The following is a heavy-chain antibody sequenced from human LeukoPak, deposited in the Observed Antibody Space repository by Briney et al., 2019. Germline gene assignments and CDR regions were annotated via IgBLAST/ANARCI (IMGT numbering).Heavy chain of an antibody. CDR2: ISKDGSDK. D-gene: IGHD2-15*01. Sequence: GGSLRLSCAASGFTFSDYAMHWVRQAPGKGLEWVAVISKDGSDKYYPGSVRGRFTISRDNSKNTIYLQMDSLRAEDTAIYYCARYMGLGYCSGGSCYSINWFDPWGQGTLVTVSS. CDR3: ARYMGLGYCSGGSCYSINWFDP. J-gene: IGHJ5*02. V-gene: IGHV3-30-3*01. CDR1: GFTFSDYA.